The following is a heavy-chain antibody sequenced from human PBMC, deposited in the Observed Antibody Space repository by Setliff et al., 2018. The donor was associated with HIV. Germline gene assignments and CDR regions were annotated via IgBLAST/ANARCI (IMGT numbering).Heavy chain of an antibody. Sequence: PSETLSLTCSVSGGSITSSGYHWGWIRQPPGKGLEWIGNIYCSGDTFYNASLRSRLTLSVDTSKNQFSLKLNSVTASDTAMYYCAGGSMYAYWGQGTLVTVSS. CDR1: GGSITSSGYH. CDR2: IYCSGDT. V-gene: IGHV4-39*01. CDR3: AGGSMYAY. D-gene: IGHD2-8*01. J-gene: IGHJ4*02.